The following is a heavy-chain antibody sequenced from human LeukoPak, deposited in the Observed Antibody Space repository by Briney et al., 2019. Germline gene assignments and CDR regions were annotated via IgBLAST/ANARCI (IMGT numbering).Heavy chain of an antibody. D-gene: IGHD1-26*01. CDR1: GFTFSSYS. V-gene: IGHV3-21*01. J-gene: IGHJ4*02. CDR3: AREGSSGSYRRYYFDY. CDR2: ISSSSSYI. Sequence: GGSLRLSCAASGFTFSSYSMNWVRQAPGKGLEWVSSISSSSSYIYYADSVRGRFTISRDNARNSLYLQMNSLRAEDTAVYYCAREGSSGSYRRYYFDYWGQGTLVTVSS.